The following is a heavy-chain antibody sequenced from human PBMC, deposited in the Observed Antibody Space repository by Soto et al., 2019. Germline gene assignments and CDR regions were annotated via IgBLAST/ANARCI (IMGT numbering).Heavy chain of an antibody. CDR2: IYIGGST. D-gene: IGHD3-9*01. CDR1: GFTVSSNY. V-gene: IGHV3-53*01. CDR3: ARYDILTGSIDY. Sequence: GGSLRLSCAASGFTVSSNYVSWLRQAPGKGLEWVSVIYIGGSTYYSDSVKGRFTISRDNSKNTLYLQMNSLRAEDTAVYYCARYDILTGSIDYWGQGTLVTVSS. J-gene: IGHJ4*02.